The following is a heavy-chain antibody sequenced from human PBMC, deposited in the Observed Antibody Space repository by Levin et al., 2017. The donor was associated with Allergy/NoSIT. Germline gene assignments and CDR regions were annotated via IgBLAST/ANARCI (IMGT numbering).Heavy chain of an antibody. D-gene: IGHD3-10*01. V-gene: IGHV3-21*01. CDR3: ARGGGSQKGGLDV. CDR2: IRSAGTYI. Sequence: GGSLRLSCAASGFTFSGYTMHWVRQAPGKGLEWVSSIRSAGTYIHYADSVKGRFTISRDNANNSVSLEMTSLRAEDTALYYCARGGGSQKGGLDVWGQGTTVTVSS. CDR1: GFTFSGYT. J-gene: IGHJ6*02.